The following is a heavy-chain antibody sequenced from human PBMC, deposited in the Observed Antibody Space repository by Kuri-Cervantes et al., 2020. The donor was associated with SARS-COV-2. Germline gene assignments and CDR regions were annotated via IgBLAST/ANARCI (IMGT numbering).Heavy chain of an antibody. CDR1: GGSFSGYY. CDR3: ATLGNYDFWSGYVVDY. Sequence: SETLSLTCAVYGGSFSGYYWSWIRQPPGKGLEWIGEINHSGSTNYNPSLKSRVTISVDTSKNQFSLKLSSVTAADTAVYYCATLGNYDFWSGYVVDYWGQGTLVTVSS. J-gene: IGHJ4*02. CDR2: INHSGST. V-gene: IGHV4-34*01. D-gene: IGHD3-3*01.